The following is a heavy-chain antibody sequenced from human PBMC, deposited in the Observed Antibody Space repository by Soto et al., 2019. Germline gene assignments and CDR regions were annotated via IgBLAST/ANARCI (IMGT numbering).Heavy chain of an antibody. Sequence: PGGSLRLSCAASGFTFSSYAMHWVRQAPGKGLEWVAVISYDGSNKYYADSVKGRFTISRDNSKNTLYLQMNSLRAEDTAVYYCARARYFDREKSWGDAFDIWGQGTMVT. V-gene: IGHV3-30-3*01. D-gene: IGHD3-9*01. CDR1: GFTFSSYA. CDR3: ARARYFDREKSWGDAFDI. J-gene: IGHJ3*02. CDR2: ISYDGSNK.